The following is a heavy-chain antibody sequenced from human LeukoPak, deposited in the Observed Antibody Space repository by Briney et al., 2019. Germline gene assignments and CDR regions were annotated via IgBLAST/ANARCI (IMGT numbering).Heavy chain of an antibody. D-gene: IGHD6-19*01. J-gene: IGHJ4*02. CDR2: INPNSGGT. CDR3: ARDPAVETFDY. Sequence: ASVKVSCKASGGTFSSYAISWVRQAPGQGLEWMGWINPNSGGTNYAQKFQGRVTMTRDTSISTAYMELSRLRFDDTAVYYCARDPAVETFDYWGQGTLVTVSS. V-gene: IGHV1-2*02. CDR1: GGTFSSYA.